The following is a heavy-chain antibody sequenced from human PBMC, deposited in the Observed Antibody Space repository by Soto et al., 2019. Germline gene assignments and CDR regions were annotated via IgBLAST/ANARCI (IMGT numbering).Heavy chain of an antibody. V-gene: IGHV4-34*01. Sequence: PSETLSLTCAVYGGSFSGYYWSWIRQPPGKGLEWIGEINHSGSTNYNPSLKSRVTISVDTSKNQFSLKLSSVTAADTAVYYCAREIAAAGTTNNHYYYYYGMDVWGQGTTVTVSS. CDR2: INHSGST. CDR1: GGSFSGYY. D-gene: IGHD6-13*01. J-gene: IGHJ6*02. CDR3: AREIAAAGTTNNHYYYYYGMDV.